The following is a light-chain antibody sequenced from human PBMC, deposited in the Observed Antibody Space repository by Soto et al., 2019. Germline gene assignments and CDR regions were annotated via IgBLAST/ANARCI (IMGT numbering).Light chain of an antibody. CDR3: HQYAGSPST. Sequence: EIVLTQSPGTLSLSPEDRATLSCRAIQTVTSNYLAWYQRKPGQAPRLLIYGASSRATDIPDRFSGSGSGTDFTLTITRLEPEDFAVYFCHQYAGSPSTFGQGTKVEIK. V-gene: IGKV3-20*01. J-gene: IGKJ1*01. CDR1: QTVTSNY. CDR2: GAS.